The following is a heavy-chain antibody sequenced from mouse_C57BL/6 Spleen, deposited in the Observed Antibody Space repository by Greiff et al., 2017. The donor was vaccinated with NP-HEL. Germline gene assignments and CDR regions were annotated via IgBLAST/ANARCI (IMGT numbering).Heavy chain of an antibody. J-gene: IGHJ4*01. CDR2: IYPGDGDT. Sequence: VQLQQSGPELVKPGASVKISCKASGYAFSSSWMNWVKQRPGKGREWIGRIYPGDGDTNYNGKFKGKATLTADKSSSTAYMQLSSLTSEDSAVYFCARSHPLYYYAMDYWGQGTSVTVSS. CDR3: ARSHPLYYYAMDY. CDR1: GYAFSSSW. D-gene: IGHD1-1*01. V-gene: IGHV1-82*01.